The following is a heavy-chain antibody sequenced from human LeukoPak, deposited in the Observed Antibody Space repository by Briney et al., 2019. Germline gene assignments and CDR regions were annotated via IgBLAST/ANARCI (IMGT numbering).Heavy chain of an antibody. CDR1: GYTFSSYG. D-gene: IGHD6-19*01. CDR3: ARDDVAVTGALDF. V-gene: IGHV3-33*01. CDR2: IWYDGSNK. J-gene: IGHJ4*02. Sequence: GGCLRLSCAASGYTFSSYGRHWVRQAPGKGREGVAVIWYDGSNKYYADSVKGRFTISRDNYKNTLYLKMNSLRAADTAVYYCARDDVAVTGALDFWGQGTLVTVSS.